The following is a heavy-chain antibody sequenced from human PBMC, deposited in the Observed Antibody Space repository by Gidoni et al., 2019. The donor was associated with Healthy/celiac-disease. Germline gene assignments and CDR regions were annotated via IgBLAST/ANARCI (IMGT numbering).Heavy chain of an antibody. V-gene: IGHV1-2*02. CDR2: INPNSGGT. D-gene: IGHD3-10*01. Sequence: QVQLVQSGAEVKKPGASVKVSCKASGYTFTGYYLHWVRQAPGQGLEWMGWINPNSGGTNYAQKFQGRVTMTRDTSISTAYMELSRLRSDDTAVYYCARGVSGSYYIRYYYYGMDVWGQGTTVTVSS. CDR1: GYTFTGYY. CDR3: ARGVSGSYYIRYYYYGMDV. J-gene: IGHJ6*02.